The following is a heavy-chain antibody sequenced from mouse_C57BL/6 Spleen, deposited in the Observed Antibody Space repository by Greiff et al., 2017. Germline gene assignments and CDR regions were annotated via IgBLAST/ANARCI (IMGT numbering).Heavy chain of an antibody. J-gene: IGHJ3*01. CDR1: GYSITSGYY. D-gene: IGHD2-5*01. Sequence: EVQLQESGPGLVKPSQSLSLTCSVTGYSITSGYYWNWIRQFPGNKLEWMGYISYDGSNNYNPSLKNRISITRDTSKNQFFLKLNSVTTEDTATYYCARGGYSNYDWFAYWGQGTLVTVSA. CDR2: ISYDGSN. V-gene: IGHV3-6*01. CDR3: ARGGYSNYDWFAY.